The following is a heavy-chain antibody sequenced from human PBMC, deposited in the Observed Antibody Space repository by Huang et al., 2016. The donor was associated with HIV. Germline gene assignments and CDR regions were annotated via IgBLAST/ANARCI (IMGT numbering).Heavy chain of an antibody. Sequence: QVQLVQSGAEVKKPGSSVKVSCKASGGSFRNFAIGWVRRAPGQGLEWMGGSSPTLGTANYAQKFQGRCTIIADESTSTAYMELSSLRSEDTAVYYCATVDYYDTSGPQRGYFDNWGQGTLVTVSS. CDR1: GGSFRNFA. CDR2: SSPTLGTA. V-gene: IGHV1-69*01. J-gene: IGHJ4*02. CDR3: ATVDYYDTSGPQRGYFDN. D-gene: IGHD3-22*01.